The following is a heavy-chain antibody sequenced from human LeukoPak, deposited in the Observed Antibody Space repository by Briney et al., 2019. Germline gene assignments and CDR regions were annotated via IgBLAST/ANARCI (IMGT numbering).Heavy chain of an antibody. CDR3: ATLPSSTTHDAFDI. Sequence: SETLSLTCTVSGGSISSYYWSWIRQPPGKGLEWIGYIYYSGSTNYNPSLKSRVTITVDTSKNQFSLKLSSVTAADTAVYYCATLPSSTTHDAFDIWGQGTMVTVSS. CDR1: GGSISSYY. V-gene: IGHV4-59*01. CDR2: IYYSGST. J-gene: IGHJ3*02. D-gene: IGHD1-1*01.